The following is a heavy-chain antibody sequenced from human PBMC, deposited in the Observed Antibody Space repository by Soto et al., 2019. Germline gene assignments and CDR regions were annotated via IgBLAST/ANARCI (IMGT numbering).Heavy chain of an antibody. V-gene: IGHV1-69*13. CDR2: IIPIFGTA. CDR1: GGTFSSYA. Sequence: GASVKVSCKASGGTFSSYAISWVRQAPGQGLEWMGGIIPIFGTANYAQKFQGRVTITADESTSTAYMELSSLRSEDTAVYYCARSRYYYDSSGSIGGMDVWGQGATVTVSS. J-gene: IGHJ6*02. D-gene: IGHD3-22*01. CDR3: ARSRYYYDSSGSIGGMDV.